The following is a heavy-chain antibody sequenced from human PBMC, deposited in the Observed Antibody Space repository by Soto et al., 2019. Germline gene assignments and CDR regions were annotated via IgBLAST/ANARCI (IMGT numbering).Heavy chain of an antibody. D-gene: IGHD6-13*01. CDR1: GGPFSSYA. Sequence: SVKVSFKASGGPFSSYAISLVRQAPGQGLEWMGGIIPIFGTANYAQKFQGRVTITADESTSTAYMELSSLRSEDTAVYYCATRPYIAAAHYYYGMDVWGQGTTVTVSS. CDR3: ATRPYIAAAHYYYGMDV. J-gene: IGHJ6*01. V-gene: IGHV1-69*13. CDR2: IIPIFGTA.